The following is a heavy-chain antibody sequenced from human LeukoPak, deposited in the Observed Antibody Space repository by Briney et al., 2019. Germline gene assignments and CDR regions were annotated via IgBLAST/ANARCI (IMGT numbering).Heavy chain of an antibody. CDR1: GGSISSSDYY. Sequence: SQTLSLTCTVSGGSISSSDYYWSWIRQHPGKGLEWIGYIHYSGSTYYNPSLKSRVTISVDTSKKQFSLNLSSVTAADTAVYYCARVGVAAKSSRYFDYWGQGTLFTVSS. V-gene: IGHV4-31*03. D-gene: IGHD2-15*01. J-gene: IGHJ4*02. CDR2: IHYSGST. CDR3: ARVGVAAKSSRYFDY.